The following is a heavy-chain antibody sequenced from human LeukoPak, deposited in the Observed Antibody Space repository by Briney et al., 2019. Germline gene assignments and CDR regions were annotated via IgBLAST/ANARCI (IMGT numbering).Heavy chain of an antibody. CDR1: GYTFTSYG. D-gene: IGHD1-14*01. CDR2: ISAYNGNT. CDR3: AREETHHVYYGMDV. J-gene: IGHJ6*02. Sequence: ASVKVSCKASGYTFTSYGISWVRQAPGQGLEWMGWISAYNGNTNYAQKVQGRVTMTTDTSTSTAYMELRSLRSDDTAVYYCAREETHHVYYGMDVWGQGTMVTDSS. V-gene: IGHV1-18*01.